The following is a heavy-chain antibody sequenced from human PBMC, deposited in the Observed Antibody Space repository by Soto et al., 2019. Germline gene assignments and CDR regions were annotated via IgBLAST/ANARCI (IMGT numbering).Heavy chain of an antibody. CDR2: IIPVFGTP. CDR3: ATPRSSSGSSAIGYFHYGLDV. D-gene: IGHD3-10*01. Sequence: SVKVSCKASGGTFSSYAMTWVRQAPGQGLERVGGIIPVFGTPVFAQTFQGRVTITADKSTNTVYLELSSLTSADTAVYYCATPRSSSGSSAIGYFHYGLDVWGQGTTVTVSS. V-gene: IGHV1-69*06. CDR1: GGTFSSYA. J-gene: IGHJ6*02.